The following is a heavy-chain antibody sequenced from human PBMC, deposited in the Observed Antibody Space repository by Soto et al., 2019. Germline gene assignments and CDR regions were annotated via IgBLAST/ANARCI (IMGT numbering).Heavy chain of an antibody. CDR1: GGTFSSYA. J-gene: IGHJ4*02. CDR3: ARVSSRLGYCRGGSCYLDFDC. D-gene: IGHD2-15*01. CDR2: IIPIFGTA. Sequence: QVQLVQSGAEVKKPGSSVKVSCKASGGTFSSYAISWVRQAPGQGLEWMGGIIPIFGTANYAQKFQGRVTITADESTXXAXMXPGSLRSEDTAVYYCARVSSRLGYCRGGSCYLDFDCWGQGTLVTVSS. V-gene: IGHV1-69*12.